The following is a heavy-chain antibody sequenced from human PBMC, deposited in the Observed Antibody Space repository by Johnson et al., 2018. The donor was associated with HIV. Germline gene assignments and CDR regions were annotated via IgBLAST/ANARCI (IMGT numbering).Heavy chain of an antibody. Sequence: VQLVESGGGLVKPGGSLRLSCAASGFTFSRYWMSWVRQAPGKGLEWVANIKEDGSEKYYVDSVKGRFTISRDNAKNSLYLQMNSLRAEDTAVYYCARGTTVASAFDIWGQGTMVTVSS. CDR1: GFTFSRYW. V-gene: IGHV3-7*03. CDR3: ARGTTVASAFDI. CDR2: IKEDGSEK. D-gene: IGHD1-1*01. J-gene: IGHJ3*02.